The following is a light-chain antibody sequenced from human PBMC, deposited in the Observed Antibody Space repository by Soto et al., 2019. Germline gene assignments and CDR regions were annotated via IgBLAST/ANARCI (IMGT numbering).Light chain of an antibody. CDR2: DAS. CDR3: QQRSNWPPT. CDR1: LSVSSY. V-gene: IGKV3-11*01. Sequence: EIVVTQSPATLSLSPGERATLSCRASLSVSSYLAGYQQKSGQAPRLLIYDASNRATGIPARFSGSGSGTDFTLTISSLEPEDFAVYYCQQRSNWPPTFGQGTKVEIK. J-gene: IGKJ1*01.